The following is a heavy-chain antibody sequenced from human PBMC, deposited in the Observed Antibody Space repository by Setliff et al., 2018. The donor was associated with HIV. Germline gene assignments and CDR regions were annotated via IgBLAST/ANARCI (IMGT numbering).Heavy chain of an antibody. CDR2: IYLSVST. D-gene: IGHD6-13*01. V-gene: IGHV4-59*01. Sequence: SETLSLTCSVSGGSIRSYYWSWIRPPPGKALEWIGYIYLSVSTHYSPSLKSRVTISADTSKNQISLRLTSVTAADTAVYFCARVSSTWFVDSWGRGTLVTVSS. CDR3: ARVSSTWFVDS. CDR1: GGSIRSYY. J-gene: IGHJ4*02.